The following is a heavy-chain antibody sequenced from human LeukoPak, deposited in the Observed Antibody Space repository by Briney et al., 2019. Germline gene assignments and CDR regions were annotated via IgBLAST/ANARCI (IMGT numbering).Heavy chain of an antibody. Sequence: GESLKISGKGSGYSFTSLWISWVRKMPGKGLEWMGRIDPSDSYTNYSPSFQGHVTISADRSISTAYLQWSSLKASDTAMYYCARLTRYYGMDIWGQGTTVTVSS. CDR3: ARLTRYYGMDI. J-gene: IGHJ6*02. CDR1: GYSFTSLW. D-gene: IGHD3-9*01. V-gene: IGHV5-10-1*01. CDR2: IDPSDSYT.